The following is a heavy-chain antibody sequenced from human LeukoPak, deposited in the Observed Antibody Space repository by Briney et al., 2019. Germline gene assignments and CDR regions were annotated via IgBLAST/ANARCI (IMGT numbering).Heavy chain of an antibody. CDR1: GFTFSSYW. Sequence: GGSLRLSCAASGFTFSSYWMSWVRQAPGKGLEWVANIKQDGSEKYYVDSVKGRFTISRDNAKNSLYLQMNSLRAEDTAVYYCARDCSSTSCYRGGFDPWGQGTLVTVSS. D-gene: IGHD2-2*01. CDR2: IKQDGSEK. V-gene: IGHV3-7*01. J-gene: IGHJ5*02. CDR3: ARDCSSTSCYRGGFDP.